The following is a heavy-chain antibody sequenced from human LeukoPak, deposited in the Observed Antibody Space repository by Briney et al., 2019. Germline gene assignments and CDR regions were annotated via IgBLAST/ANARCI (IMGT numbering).Heavy chain of an antibody. J-gene: IGHJ4*02. CDR2: IYYSGST. D-gene: IGHD3-22*01. Sequence: PSETLSLTCTVSGGSISSGGYYWSWIRQHPGKGLEWIGYIYYSGSTYYNPSLKSRVTISVGTSKNQFSLKLSSVTAADTAVYYCASTADYYDSRRFDYWGQGTLVTVSS. CDR1: GGSISSGGYY. V-gene: IGHV4-31*03. CDR3: ASTADYYDSRRFDY.